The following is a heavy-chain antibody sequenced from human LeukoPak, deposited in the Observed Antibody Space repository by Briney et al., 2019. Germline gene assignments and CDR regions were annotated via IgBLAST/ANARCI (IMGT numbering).Heavy chain of an antibody. CDR1: GFSLSTSGVG. J-gene: IGHJ6*03. CDR2: IYWNDDK. CDR3: AHQVCVGDYGSKVYYYYYYMDV. Sequence: SGPTLVNPTQTLTLTCTFSGFSLSTSGVGVGWIRQPPGKALEWLALIYWNDDKRYSPSLKSRLTITKDTSKNQVVLTMTNMDPVDTATYYCAHQVCVGDYGSKVYYYYYYMDVWGKGTTVTISS. D-gene: IGHD3-10*01. V-gene: IGHV2-5*01.